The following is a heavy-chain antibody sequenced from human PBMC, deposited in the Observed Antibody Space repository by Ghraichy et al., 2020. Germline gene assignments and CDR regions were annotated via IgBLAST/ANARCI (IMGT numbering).Heavy chain of an antibody. J-gene: IGHJ2*01. CDR3: AKDQYYDSSGYPPPWYFEL. CDR2: ISGSGGST. V-gene: IGHV3-23*01. D-gene: IGHD3-22*01. Sequence: GGSLRLSCAASGFTFSSYAMSWVRQAPAKGLEWVSAISGSGGSTYYADSVKGRFTISRDNSKNTLYLQMNSLRAEDTAVYYCAKDQYYDSSGYPPPWYFELWCRGTLVIVSS. CDR1: GFTFSSYA.